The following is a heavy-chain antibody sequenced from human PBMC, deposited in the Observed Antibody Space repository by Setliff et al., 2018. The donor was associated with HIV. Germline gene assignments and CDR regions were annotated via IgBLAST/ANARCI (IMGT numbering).Heavy chain of an antibody. CDR1: GYTFTSYY. D-gene: IGHD6-13*01. V-gene: IGHV1-46*01. J-gene: IGHJ3*02. CDR2: VNPSGGST. CDR3: ARDIAAAGNAFDM. Sequence: VSCKASGYTFTSYYMHWVRQAPGQGLEWMGIVNPSGGSTYYAQKFQGRVTMTRATSTTTVYMELTSLRSEDTAVYYCARDIAAAGNAFDMWGQGTMVTVSS.